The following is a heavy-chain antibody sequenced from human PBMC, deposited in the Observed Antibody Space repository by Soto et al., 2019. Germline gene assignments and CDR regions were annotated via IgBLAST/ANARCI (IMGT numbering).Heavy chain of an antibody. J-gene: IGHJ6*02. CDR1: GYTFTSYG. CDR3: ARKGYDILTGPPSDYYYGMDV. D-gene: IGHD3-9*01. V-gene: IGHV1-18*01. CDR2: ISAYNGNT. Sequence: QVQLVQSGAEVKKPGASVKVSCKASGYTFTSYGISWVRQAPGQGLEWMGWISAYNGNTNYAQKLQGRVTMTTDTSTSTAYMELRSLRSDDTAVYYCARKGYDILTGPPSDYYYGMDVWGQGTTVTVSS.